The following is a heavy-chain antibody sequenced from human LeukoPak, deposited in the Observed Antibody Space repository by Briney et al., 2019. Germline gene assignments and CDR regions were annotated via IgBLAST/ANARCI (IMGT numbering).Heavy chain of an antibody. CDR3: ARVRIGADPFVAFDI. CDR1: GGSISSYY. Sequence: SETLSLTCTVSGGSISSYYWSWIRQPPGKGLEWIGYIYYSGSTNYNPSLKSRVTISVDTSKNQFSLKLSSMTAADTAVYYCARVRIGADPFVAFDIWGQGTVVTVSS. V-gene: IGHV4-59*01. J-gene: IGHJ3*02. D-gene: IGHD1-26*01. CDR2: IYYSGST.